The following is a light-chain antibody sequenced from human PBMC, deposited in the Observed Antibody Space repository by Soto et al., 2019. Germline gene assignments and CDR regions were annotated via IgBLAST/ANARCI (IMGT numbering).Light chain of an antibody. Sequence: QSALTQPRSVSGSPGQSVTISCTGTSSDVGGYNYVSWYQQHPGKAPKLMIYDVSNRPSGVPDRFSGSKSGNTASLTISGLQAEDEADYYCCSYAGSYTPVVFGGGTKLTVL. CDR3: CSYAGSYTPVV. V-gene: IGLV2-11*01. CDR2: DVS. CDR1: SSDVGGYNY. J-gene: IGLJ2*01.